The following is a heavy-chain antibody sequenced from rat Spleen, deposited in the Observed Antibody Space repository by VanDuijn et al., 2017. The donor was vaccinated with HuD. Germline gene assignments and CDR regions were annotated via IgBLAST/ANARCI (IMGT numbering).Heavy chain of an antibody. Sequence: EVQLVESDGGLVQPGRSLKFSCAASGFTFSDYAMAWVRQAPTKGLEWVASISPSGGGTHYRDSVKGRFTISRDNAKSTLYLQMNSLRSEDTATYYCTRPDYPGMKGYILDAWGQGASVTVSS. CDR1: GFTFSDYA. J-gene: IGHJ4*01. V-gene: IGHV5S23*01. CDR2: ISPSGGGT. CDR3: TRPDYPGMKGYILDA. D-gene: IGHD1-4*01.